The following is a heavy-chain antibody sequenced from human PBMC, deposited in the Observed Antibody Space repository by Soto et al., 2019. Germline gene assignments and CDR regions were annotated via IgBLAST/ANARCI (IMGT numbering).Heavy chain of an antibody. Sequence: QVQLQESGPGLVKPSETLSLTYTVSGGTISRYYWCWIRQPPGKGLEWIGYMYNTGSTVYNPSFKSRVTISVDTSKNQFSLKLNSVTAADTAVYYCARDLWGYCGTDCYPLDVWGQGTTVTVSS. J-gene: IGHJ6*02. CDR1: GGTISRYY. D-gene: IGHD2-21*02. CDR3: ARDLWGYCGTDCYPLDV. CDR2: MYNTGST. V-gene: IGHV4-59*01.